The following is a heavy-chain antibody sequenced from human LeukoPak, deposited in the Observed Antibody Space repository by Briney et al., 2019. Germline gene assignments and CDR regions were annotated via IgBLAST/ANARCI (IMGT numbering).Heavy chain of an antibody. Sequence: SETLSLTCTVSGGPISSSSYYWGWIRQPPGKGLEWIGSIYYSGSTYYNPSLKSRVTISVDTSKNQFSLKLSSVTAADTAVYYCASTPPNYYGSGSYYQDWGQGTLVTVSS. CDR3: ASTPPNYYGSGSYYQD. V-gene: IGHV4-39*01. CDR1: GGPISSSSYY. CDR2: IYYSGST. D-gene: IGHD3-10*01. J-gene: IGHJ4*02.